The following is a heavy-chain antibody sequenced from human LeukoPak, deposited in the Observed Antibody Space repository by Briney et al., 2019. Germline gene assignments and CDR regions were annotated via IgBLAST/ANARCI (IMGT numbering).Heavy chain of an antibody. CDR2: IYYSGST. CDR1: GGSISSYY. V-gene: IGHV4-59*01. CDR3: ARDGHLGSSTSWGFLTPGYFDY. Sequence: SETLSLTCTVSGGSISSYYWSWIRQPPGKGLEWIGYIYYSGSTNYNPSLKSRVTISVDTSKNQFSLKLSSVTAADTAVYYCARDGHLGSSTSWGFLTPGYFDYWGQGTLVTVSS. J-gene: IGHJ4*02. D-gene: IGHD2-2*01.